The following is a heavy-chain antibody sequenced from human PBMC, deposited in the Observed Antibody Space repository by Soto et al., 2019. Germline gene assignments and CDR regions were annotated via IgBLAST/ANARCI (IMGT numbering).Heavy chain of an antibody. V-gene: IGHV1-69*13. J-gene: IGHJ4*02. Sequence: ASVKVSCKASGGTFSSYAISWVRQAPGQGLEWMGGIIPIFGTANYAQKFQGRVTITADESTSTAYMELSSLRSEDTAVYYCARGSRRGIAAAGPYLDYWGQGTLVTVSS. CDR2: IIPIFGTA. CDR1: GGTFSSYA. D-gene: IGHD6-13*01. CDR3: ARGSRRGIAAAGPYLDY.